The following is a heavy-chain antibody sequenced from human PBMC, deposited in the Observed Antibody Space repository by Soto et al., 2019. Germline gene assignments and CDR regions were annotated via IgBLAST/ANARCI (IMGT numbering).Heavy chain of an antibody. J-gene: IGHJ4*02. CDR2: IYYSGST. Sequence: SETLSLTCTVSGGSISSGDYYWSWIRQPPGKGLEWIGYIYYSGSTYYNPSLKSRVTISVDTSKNQFSLKLSSVTAADTAVYYCARALDSSGFYFVYWGQGTLVTVSS. CDR1: GGSISSGDYY. CDR3: ARALDSSGFYFVY. V-gene: IGHV4-30-4*01. D-gene: IGHD3-22*01.